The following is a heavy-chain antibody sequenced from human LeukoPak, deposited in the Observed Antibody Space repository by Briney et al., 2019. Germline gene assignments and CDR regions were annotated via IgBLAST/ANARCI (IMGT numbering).Heavy chain of an antibody. CDR3: ARLSSWYHYFDY. Sequence: SGTLSLTCTVSGGSISSYYWSWIRQPPGKGLEWIGYIYTSGSTNYNPSLKSRVTISVDTSKNQFSLNLTSVTAADTAVYYCARLSSWYHYFDYWGQGTLVTVSS. J-gene: IGHJ4*02. CDR2: IYTSGST. CDR1: GGSISSYY. V-gene: IGHV4-4*09. D-gene: IGHD6-13*01.